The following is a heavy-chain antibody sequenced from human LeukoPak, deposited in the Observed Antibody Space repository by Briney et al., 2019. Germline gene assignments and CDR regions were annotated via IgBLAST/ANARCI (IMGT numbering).Heavy chain of an antibody. V-gene: IGHV4-59*01. Sequence: SGTLSLTCTVSGGSISSYYWSWIRQPPGKGLEGIGYVYYSGSTNYNPSLKSRVTISVDTSKNQFSLKLSSVTAADTAVYYCARWEDIVVVPAAMGXFDPWGXXXLVTVSS. CDR2: VYYSGST. CDR1: GGSISSYY. J-gene: IGHJ5*02. CDR3: ARWEDIVVVPAAMGXFDP. D-gene: IGHD2-2*01.